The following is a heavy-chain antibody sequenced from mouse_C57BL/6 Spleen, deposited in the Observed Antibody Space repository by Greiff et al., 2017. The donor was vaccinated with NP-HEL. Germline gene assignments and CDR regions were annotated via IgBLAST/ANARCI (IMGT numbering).Heavy chain of an antibody. Sequence: VQLQQSGAELVKPGASVKLSCTASGFNIKDYYMHWVKQRTEQGLEWIGRIDPEDGETKYAPNFQGKATITADTSSNTAYLQLSSLTSEDTAVYYWARSGDYGYDRVFAYWGQGTLVTVSA. CDR2: IDPEDGET. V-gene: IGHV14-2*01. CDR1: GFNIKDYY. J-gene: IGHJ3*01. CDR3: ARSGDYGYDRVFAY. D-gene: IGHD2-14*01.